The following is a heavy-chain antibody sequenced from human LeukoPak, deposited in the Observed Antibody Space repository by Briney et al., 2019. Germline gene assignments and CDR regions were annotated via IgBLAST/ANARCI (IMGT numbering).Heavy chain of an antibody. J-gene: IGHJ4*02. CDR2: ISYDGSNK. CDR1: GITFSSYA. Sequence: GGSLRLSCAASGITFSSYAMHWVRQAPGKGLEWVAVISYDGSNKYYADSVKGRFTISRDNSKNTLYLQMNSLRAEDTAVYFCARDARYYDILTGYLLFDYWGQGTLVTVSS. CDR3: ARDARYYDILTGYLLFDY. D-gene: IGHD3-9*01. V-gene: IGHV3-30-3*01.